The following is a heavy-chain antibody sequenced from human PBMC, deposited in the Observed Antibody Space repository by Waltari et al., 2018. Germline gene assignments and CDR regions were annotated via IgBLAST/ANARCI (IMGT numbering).Heavy chain of an antibody. CDR1: GFTFSTYG. CDR2: FSGSCGST. D-gene: IGHD3-16*01. J-gene: IGHJ4*02. V-gene: IGHV3-23*01. Sequence: EVQLLESGGDLVQPGGSLRLSCAASGFTFSTYGMSWVRQAPGKGLEWVSSFSGSCGSTYYADSVKGRFTISRDNSKNTLYLQMNSLRAEDTAIYYCSKRGGDCWGQGTLVTVSS. CDR3: SKRGGDC.